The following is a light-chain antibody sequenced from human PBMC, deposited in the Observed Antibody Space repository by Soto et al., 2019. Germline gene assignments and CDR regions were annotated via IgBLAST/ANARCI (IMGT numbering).Light chain of an antibody. CDR3: QQRSSWPQLT. J-gene: IGKJ4*01. Sequence: EIVLTQSPATLYWSPGERATLSCRASQSVGINLAWYQHKPGQAPRLLIYDASNRATGIPARFSGSGSGTDFTLTISSLEPEDFAVYYCQQRSSWPQLTFGGGTKVEI. CDR1: QSVGIN. CDR2: DAS. V-gene: IGKV3-11*01.